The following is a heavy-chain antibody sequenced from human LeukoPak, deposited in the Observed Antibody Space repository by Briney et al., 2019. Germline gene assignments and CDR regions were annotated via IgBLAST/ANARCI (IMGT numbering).Heavy chain of an antibody. J-gene: IGHJ4*02. CDR3: AREAAMVNCFDY. Sequence: GASVKVSCKASGYTFTGYYMHWVRQAPGQGLEWMGWINPNSGGTNCAQKFQGRVTMTRDTSISTAYMELSRLRSDDTAVYYCAREAAMVNCFDYWGQGTLVTVSS. CDR2: INPNSGGT. V-gene: IGHV1-2*02. D-gene: IGHD5-18*01. CDR1: GYTFTGYY.